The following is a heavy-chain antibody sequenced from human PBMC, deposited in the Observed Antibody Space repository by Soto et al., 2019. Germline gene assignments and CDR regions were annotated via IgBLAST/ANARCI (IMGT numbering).Heavy chain of an antibody. CDR3: AQGGLSSGYYYDSYYYYYGMDV. D-gene: IGHD3-22*01. CDR2: ISGSGGST. Sequence: WSLRLSCAASGFTFSSYAMSWVRQAPGKGLEWVSAISGSGGSTYYADSVKGRFTISRDNSKNTLYLQMNSLRAEDTAVYYCAQGGLSSGYYYDSYYYYYGMDVWGQGTTVTVSS. V-gene: IGHV3-23*01. CDR1: GFTFSSYA. J-gene: IGHJ6*02.